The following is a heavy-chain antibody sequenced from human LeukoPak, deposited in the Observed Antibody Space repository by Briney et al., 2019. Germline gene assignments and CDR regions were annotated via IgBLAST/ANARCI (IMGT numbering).Heavy chain of an antibody. V-gene: IGHV4-30-2*01. D-gene: IGHD5-18*01. J-gene: IGHJ4*02. Sequence: KTSQTLSLTCSVSGGSISSGGHYWSWIRQPPGKGLEWIGYVYQSGITYYNPSLNTRVSISVDRSRNQFSLELSSVTAADTAVYYCAGVDTLADDSYYIDFWGQGTLVIVSS. CDR2: VYQSGIT. CDR1: GGSISSGGHY. CDR3: AGVDTLADDSYYIDF.